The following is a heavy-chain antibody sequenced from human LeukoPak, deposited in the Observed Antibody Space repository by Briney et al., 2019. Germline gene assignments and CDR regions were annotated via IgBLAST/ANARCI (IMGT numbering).Heavy chain of an antibody. CDR3: TRADCSSSTCYLRRSWFDP. Sequence: GGSLRLSCAASGFTLSNYDMNWVRQAPGKGLEWVSSISTGSRYIYYTDSLRGRFTISRDDAKNTLYLQMNSLRAEDTAVYYCTRADCSSSTCYLRRSWFDPWGQGTLVTVSS. D-gene: IGHD2-2*01. CDR1: GFTLSNYD. J-gene: IGHJ5*02. V-gene: IGHV3-21*06. CDR2: ISTGSRYI.